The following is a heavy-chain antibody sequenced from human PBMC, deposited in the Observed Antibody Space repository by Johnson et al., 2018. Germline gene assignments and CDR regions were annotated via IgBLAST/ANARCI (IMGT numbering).Heavy chain of an antibody. D-gene: IGHD3-10*01. V-gene: IGHV1-8*01. Sequence: QVQLVQSGAEVKKPGASVKVSCKASGYTFTSYDINWVRQATGQGLEWMGWMNPNTGKTGNAQKFQGRVTMTRNTSISTAYMELSSLRSEDTAVDYWARGDGSVGSYYYYMDVWGEGTTVTVSS. J-gene: IGHJ6*03. CDR2: MNPNTGKT. CDR1: GYTFTSYD. CDR3: ARGDGSVGSYYYYMDV.